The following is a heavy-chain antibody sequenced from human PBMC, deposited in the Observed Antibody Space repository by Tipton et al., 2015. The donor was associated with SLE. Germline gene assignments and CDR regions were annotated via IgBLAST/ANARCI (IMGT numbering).Heavy chain of an antibody. CDR3: AREKASSGVNWFDP. Sequence: TLSLTCAVYGGSFSGYYWSWIRQPPGKGLEWIGSIYHSGSTYYNPSLKSRVTISVDTSKNQFSLKLSSVTAADTAVYYCAREKASSGVNWFDPWGQGTLVTVSS. J-gene: IGHJ5*02. D-gene: IGHD6-19*01. CDR1: GGSFSGYY. V-gene: IGHV4-34*01. CDR2: IYHSGST.